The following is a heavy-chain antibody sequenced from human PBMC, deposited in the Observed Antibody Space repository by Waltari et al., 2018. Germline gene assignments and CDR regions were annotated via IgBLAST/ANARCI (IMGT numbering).Heavy chain of an antibody. V-gene: IGHV3-30*01. CDR2: MSYDGFSK. CDR1: AFTYRTSI. D-gene: IGHD2-15*01. CDR3: GREGGTSGYSGYLDT. J-gene: IGHJ4*02. Sequence: QVQLVESGGGVVQPGRSLRLSCAAPAFTYRTSIKHWVRQAPGKGLEWVAAMSYDGFSKYYADSVKGRFSIDRDDSQNTVYLQANSLTTEDTAVYYCGREGGTSGYSGYLDTWGQGTLVTVSS.